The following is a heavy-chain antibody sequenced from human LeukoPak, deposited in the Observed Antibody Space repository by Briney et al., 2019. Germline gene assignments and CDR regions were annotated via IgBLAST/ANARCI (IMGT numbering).Heavy chain of an antibody. CDR2: IKQDGSEK. V-gene: IGHV3-7*03. Sequence: PGGSLRLSCAASGFTFSSYWMSWVRQAPGKGLEWVANIKQDGSEKYYVDSVKGRFTISRDNAKNSLYLQMNSLRAEDMALYYCAKGGRDTAMITYTFDIWGQGTMVTVSS. J-gene: IGHJ3*02. D-gene: IGHD5-18*01. CDR1: GFTFSSYW. CDR3: AKGGRDTAMITYTFDI.